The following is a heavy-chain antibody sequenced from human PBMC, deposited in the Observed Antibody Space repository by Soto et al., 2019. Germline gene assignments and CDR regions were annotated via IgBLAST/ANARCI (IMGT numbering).Heavy chain of an antibody. CDR1: GFTFSCCW. D-gene: IGHD6-19*01. V-gene: IGHV3-7*03. Sequence: GGSLRLSCEASGFTFSCCWMSWVRQAPGKGLEWVANINPDESVRYYVDSVMGRFTISRDNAMNSLYLQMNSLRVEDTAMYYCARGFSSMPNWFDPWGQGTLVTVSS. CDR2: INPDESVR. CDR3: ARGFSSMPNWFDP. J-gene: IGHJ5*02.